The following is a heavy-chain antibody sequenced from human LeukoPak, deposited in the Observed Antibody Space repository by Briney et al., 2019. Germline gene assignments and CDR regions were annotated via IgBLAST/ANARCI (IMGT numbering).Heavy chain of an antibody. CDR2: ISGSGGST. D-gene: IGHD1-26*01. Sequence: PGGSLRLSCVASGFTFSSYAMSWVRQAPGKGLEWVSAISGSGGSTYYADSVKGRFTISRDNSKNTLYLQMNSLRAEDTAVYYCAKGSLGSVGATLYYYGMDVWGQGTTVTVSS. J-gene: IGHJ6*02. CDR1: GFTFSSYA. CDR3: AKGSLGSVGATLYYYGMDV. V-gene: IGHV3-23*01.